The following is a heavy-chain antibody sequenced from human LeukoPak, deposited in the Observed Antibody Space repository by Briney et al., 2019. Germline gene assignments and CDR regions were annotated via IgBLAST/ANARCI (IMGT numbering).Heavy chain of an antibody. J-gene: IGHJ1*01. CDR3: ARSTVEWEPWEYFQH. CDR2: INSNTGVT. Sequence: ASVKVSCTASGYTFTGYYMHWVRQATGQGLEWMGWINSNTGVTNYAQKFQGRVTMTRDTSISTAYTELSRLRSDDTAVYYCARSTVEWEPWEYFQHWGQGTLVTVSS. CDR1: GYTFTGYY. D-gene: IGHD1-26*01. V-gene: IGHV1-2*02.